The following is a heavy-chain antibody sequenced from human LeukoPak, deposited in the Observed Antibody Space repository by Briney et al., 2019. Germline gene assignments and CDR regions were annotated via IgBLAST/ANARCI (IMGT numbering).Heavy chain of an antibody. CDR1: GFTFGDYA. J-gene: IGHJ4*02. CDR3: AKEVEYNNGSNEGY. Sequence: PGGSLRLSCAASGFTFGDYAMHWVRQAPGKGLEWVSGISCDGGSKGYADSVKGRFTISRDNAKNSLYLQMNSLRAEDTAVYYCAKEVEYNNGSNEGYWGQGTLVTVSS. V-gene: IGHV3-9*01. CDR2: ISCDGGSK. D-gene: IGHD3-10*01.